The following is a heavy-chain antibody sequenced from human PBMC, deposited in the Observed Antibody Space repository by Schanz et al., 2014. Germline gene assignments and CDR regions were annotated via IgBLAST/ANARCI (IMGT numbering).Heavy chain of an antibody. D-gene: IGHD2-8*02. J-gene: IGHJ6*02. V-gene: IGHV3-11*05. CDR3: ARDSLRGATGGYGMDV. CDR1: GFTFRDYY. Sequence: QVQLVESGGGLVKPGGSLRLSCAASGFTFRDYYMSWIRQAPGKGLEWVSDISSGSSYANYADSVKGRFTISRDNAKNSLYLQMNSLRAEDTAVYYCARDSLRGATGGYGMDVWGQGTTVTVSS. CDR2: ISSGSSYA.